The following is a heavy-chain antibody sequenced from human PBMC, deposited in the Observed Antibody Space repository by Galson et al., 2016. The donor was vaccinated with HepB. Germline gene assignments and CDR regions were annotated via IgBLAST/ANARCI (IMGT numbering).Heavy chain of an antibody. CDR1: GFSLESTRMC. J-gene: IGHJ6*02. Sequence: PALVTPTQTLTLTCAFSGFSLESTRMCVNWIRLPPGKPLEWLARIDWDGDQYYSKSLKTRLTISKDTSKNLVVLTMTNMDPVDTATYYCARSNHWNYMLYGMDVWGRGTTVIVSS. CDR3: ARSNHWNYMLYGMDV. D-gene: IGHD1-7*01. CDR2: IDWDGDQ. V-gene: IGHV2-70*11.